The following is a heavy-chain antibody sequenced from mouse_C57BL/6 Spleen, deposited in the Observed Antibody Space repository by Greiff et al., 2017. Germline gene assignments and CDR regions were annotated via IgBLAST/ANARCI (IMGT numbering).Heavy chain of an antibody. CDR2: IHPNSGST. Sequence: VQLQQPGAELVKPGASVKLSCKASGYTFTSYWMHWVKQRPGQGLEWIGMIHPNSGSTNYNEKFKSKATLTVDKSASTDYMPLSSLTSEDSAVYYCARSRYYSNYEGTYWGQGTLVTVSA. CDR1: GYTFTSYW. D-gene: IGHD2-5*01. J-gene: IGHJ3*01. CDR3: ARSRYYSNYEGTY. V-gene: IGHV1-64*01.